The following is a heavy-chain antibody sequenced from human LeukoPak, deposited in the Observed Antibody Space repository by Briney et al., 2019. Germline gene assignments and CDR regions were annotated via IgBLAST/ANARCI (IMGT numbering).Heavy chain of an antibody. Sequence: GGSLRLSCAASGFTFSSYGMHWVRQAPGKGLEWVAVISYDGSNKYYADSVKGRFTISRDNSKNTLYLQMNSLRAEDTAVYYCAKEAGYGDYYFDYWVQGTLVTVSS. CDR3: AKEAGYGDYYFDY. J-gene: IGHJ4*02. V-gene: IGHV3-30*18. CDR2: ISYDGSNK. CDR1: GFTFSSYG. D-gene: IGHD4-17*01.